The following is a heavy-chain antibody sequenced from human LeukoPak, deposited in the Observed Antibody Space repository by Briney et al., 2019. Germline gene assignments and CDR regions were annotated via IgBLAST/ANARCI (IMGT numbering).Heavy chain of an antibody. D-gene: IGHD3-10*01. CDR2: IIPIFGTA. Sequence: SVKVSCKASGGTFSSYAISWVRQAPGQGLEWMGGIIPIFGTANYAQKFQGGVTITTDESTSTAYMELSSLRSEDTAVYYCARAYYYGSGERIDAFDIWGQGTMVTVSS. J-gene: IGHJ3*02. CDR3: ARAYYYGSGERIDAFDI. CDR1: GGTFSSYA. V-gene: IGHV1-69*05.